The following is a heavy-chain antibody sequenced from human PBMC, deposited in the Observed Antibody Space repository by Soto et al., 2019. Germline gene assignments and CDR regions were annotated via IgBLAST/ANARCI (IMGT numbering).Heavy chain of an antibody. D-gene: IGHD3-10*01. V-gene: IGHV4-4*07. CDR2: ISNGGTT. J-gene: IGHJ5*02. CDR1: GASIRDKY. CDR3: ATKGDYGGLFDP. Sequence: QVQLQWSGPGLVKPSETLSLTCSISGASIRDKYWRWLRQSAEKGLEFIGLISNGGTTIYNPSLKSRVTMSLDTSKTHFALKLTSVTAADTAVYYCATKGDYGGLFDPWGQGTLVTVSS.